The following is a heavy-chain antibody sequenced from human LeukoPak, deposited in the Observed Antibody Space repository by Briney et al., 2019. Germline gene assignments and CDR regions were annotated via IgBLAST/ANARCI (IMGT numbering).Heavy chain of an antibody. J-gene: IGHJ5*02. CDR3: ARWRVVGATWFDP. D-gene: IGHD1-26*01. V-gene: IGHV4-59*11. Sequence: SETLSLTCTVSGGSISSHYWSWIRQPPGKGLGWIGYIYYSGSTNYNPSLKSRVTISVDTSKNQFSLKLSSVTAADTAVYYCARWRVVGATWFDPWGQGTLVTVSS. CDR2: IYYSGST. CDR1: GGSISSHY.